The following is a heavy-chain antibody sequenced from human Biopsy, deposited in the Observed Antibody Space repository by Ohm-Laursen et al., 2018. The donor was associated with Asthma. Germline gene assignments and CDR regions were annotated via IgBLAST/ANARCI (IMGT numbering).Heavy chain of an antibody. V-gene: IGHV3-30*03. CDR2: VSSDGHSK. Sequence: LSLTCAASGFVFSQFRMHWVRQAPGKGLEWVAAVSSDGHSKYYEDSVKGRFTISRDNSKSRLYLQMDSLRVADSAVYYCARESGQDSGGTGAFDRWGQGIMVAVSS. CDR1: GFVFSQFR. J-gene: IGHJ3*02. CDR3: ARESGQDSGGTGAFDR. D-gene: IGHD4-23*01.